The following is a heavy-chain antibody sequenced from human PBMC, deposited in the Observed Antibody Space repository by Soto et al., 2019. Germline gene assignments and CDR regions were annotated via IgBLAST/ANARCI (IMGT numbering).Heavy chain of an antibody. CDR2: IWYDGSNK. J-gene: IGHJ5*02. CDR3: ARGPDQDVWFDP. Sequence: GGSLRLSCAASGFTFSSYGMHWVRQAPGKGLEWVAVIWYDGSNKYYADSVKGRFTISRDNSKNTLYLQMNSLRAEDTAVYYCARGPDQDVWFDPWGQGTLVTVSS. V-gene: IGHV3-33*01. CDR1: GFTFSSYG.